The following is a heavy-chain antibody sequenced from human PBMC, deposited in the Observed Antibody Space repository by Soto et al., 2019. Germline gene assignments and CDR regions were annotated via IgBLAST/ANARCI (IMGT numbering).Heavy chain of an antibody. Sequence: GGSLRLSCEVSGLTFSSYSMNWVRQAPGKGLEWVSSISSSSSYIYYADSVKGRFTISRDNAKNSLYLQMNSLRAEDTAVYYCARGNSFYCSSTSCSRWWFDPWGQGTLVTVSS. D-gene: IGHD2-2*01. CDR2: ISSSSSYI. V-gene: IGHV3-21*01. J-gene: IGHJ5*02. CDR1: GLTFSSYS. CDR3: ARGNSFYCSSTSCSRWWFDP.